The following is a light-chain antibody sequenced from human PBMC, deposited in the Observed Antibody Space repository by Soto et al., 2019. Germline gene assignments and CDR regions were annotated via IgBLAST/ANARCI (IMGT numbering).Light chain of an antibody. CDR2: AAS. Sequence: IQMTQSPSSLSASVGDRVTITCRASQSISSYLDWYQQKPGKAPKLLIYAASSLQRGVPSRFSGSGSGTEFTLTISSLQPDDFATYYCLQDYNYPPTFGPGTKVDIK. J-gene: IGKJ1*01. V-gene: IGKV1-6*01. CDR1: QSISSY. CDR3: LQDYNYPPT.